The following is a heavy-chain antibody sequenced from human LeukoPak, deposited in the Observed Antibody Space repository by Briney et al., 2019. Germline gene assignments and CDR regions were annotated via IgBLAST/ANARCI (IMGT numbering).Heavy chain of an antibody. D-gene: IGHD4-17*01. CDR3: ARTTTVTGADY. J-gene: IGHJ4*02. CDR2: INHSGST. CDR1: GGSFSGYY. V-gene: IGHV4-34*01. Sequence: PSETLSLTCAVYGGSFSGYYWSWIRQPPGKGLEWIGEINHSGSTNYNPSLKSRVTISVDTSKNQFSLKLSSVTAADMAVYYCARTTTVTGADYWGQGTLVTVSS.